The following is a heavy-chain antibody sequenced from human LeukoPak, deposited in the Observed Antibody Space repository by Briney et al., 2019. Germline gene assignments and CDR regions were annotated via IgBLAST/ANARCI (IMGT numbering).Heavy chain of an antibody. CDR3: AKAYPPSLGHDLLYYYYGMDV. Sequence: PGGSLRLSCAASGFIFSRYSMTWVRQAPGKGLDCVSTLSGSARNTYYADSVKGRFTISRDNSKNTLYLEMNSLGAEDTAVYYCAKAYPPSLGHDLLYYYYGMDVWGQGTTVIVSS. J-gene: IGHJ6*02. D-gene: IGHD5-12*01. CDR1: GFIFSRYS. V-gene: IGHV3-23*01. CDR2: LSGSARNT.